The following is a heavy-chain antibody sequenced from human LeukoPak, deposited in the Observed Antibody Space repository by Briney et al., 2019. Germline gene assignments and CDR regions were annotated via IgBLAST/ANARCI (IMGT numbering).Heavy chain of an antibody. D-gene: IGHD5-18*01. J-gene: IGHJ4*02. CDR3: ARDRLGVTYGYGDY. CDR1: GYTFIDYY. Sequence: GASVKVSCKASGYTFIDYYIHWVRQAPGQGLEWMGRINPDSGGTNYVQKFQDRVTMTRDPSTNIAYMELNRLRSDDTAVYYCARDRLGVTYGYGDYWGQGTLVTVSS. CDR2: INPDSGGT. V-gene: IGHV1-2*06.